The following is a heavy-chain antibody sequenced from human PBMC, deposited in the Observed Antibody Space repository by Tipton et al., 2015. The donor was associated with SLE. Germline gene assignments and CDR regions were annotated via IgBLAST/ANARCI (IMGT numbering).Heavy chain of an antibody. Sequence: SLRLSCAASGFTFSDYYMSWIRHAPGKGLECISYISGSSSYTNYADSVKGRFTISRDNAKNTLYLQMNSLRAEDTAVYYCARDRDTVTPFDYWGQGTLVTVSS. V-gene: IGHV3-11*06. CDR2: ISGSSSYT. J-gene: IGHJ4*02. CDR1: GFTFSDYY. D-gene: IGHD4-17*01. CDR3: ARDRDTVTPFDY.